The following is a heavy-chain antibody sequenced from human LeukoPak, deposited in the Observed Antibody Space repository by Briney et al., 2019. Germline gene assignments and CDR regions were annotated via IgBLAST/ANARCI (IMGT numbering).Heavy chain of an antibody. Sequence: GGSLRLSCAASGFTVSSNYMSWVRQAPGKGLEWVGRIKSKTDGGTTDYAAPVKGRFTISRDDSKNTLYLQMNSLKTEDTAVYYCTTENFDYGDYVLYFDYWGQGTLVTVSS. CDR3: TTENFDYGDYVLYFDY. J-gene: IGHJ4*02. D-gene: IGHD4-17*01. CDR2: IKSKTDGGTT. V-gene: IGHV3-15*01. CDR1: GFTVSSNY.